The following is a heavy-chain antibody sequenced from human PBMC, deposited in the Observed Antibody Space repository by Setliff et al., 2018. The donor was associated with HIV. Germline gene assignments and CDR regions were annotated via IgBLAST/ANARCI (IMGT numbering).Heavy chain of an antibody. Sequence: SETLSLTCAVYGGSFSGYYWSWIRQPPGKGLEWIGEVTHSGRTNYNPSLESRVTTSVDTSKKQFSLSLTSLTASDTAVYYCARGVRDNSGWSSYYFDYLRQGTLVTVSS. V-gene: IGHV4-34*01. J-gene: IGHJ4*02. D-gene: IGHD6-19*01. CDR2: VTHSGRT. CDR1: GGSFSGYY. CDR3: ARGVRDNSGWSSYYFDY.